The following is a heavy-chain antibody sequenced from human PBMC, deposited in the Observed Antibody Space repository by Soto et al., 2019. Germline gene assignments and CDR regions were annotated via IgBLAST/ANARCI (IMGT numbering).Heavy chain of an antibody. CDR2: ISYDGSNK. V-gene: IGHV3-30-3*01. CDR3: AREQFGTIDY. CDR1: GFTFSSYA. Sequence: QVQLVESGGGVVQPGRSLRLSCAASGFTFSSYAMHWVRQAPGKGLEWVAVISYDGSNKYYADSVKGRFTISRDNSKNTLYLQMNSLRAEDTAVYYCAREQFGTIDYWGQGTLVTVSP. D-gene: IGHD3-10*01. J-gene: IGHJ4*02.